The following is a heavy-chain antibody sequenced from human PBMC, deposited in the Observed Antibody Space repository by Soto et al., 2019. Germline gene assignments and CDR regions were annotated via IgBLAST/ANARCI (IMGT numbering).Heavy chain of an antibody. D-gene: IGHD3-10*01. Sequence: ASVKVSCKASGYTFTSYDINWVRQATGQGLEWMGWMNPNSGNTGYAQKFQGRVTMTRNTSISTAYMELSSLRSEDTAVYYCARGITRVRGLLQEGLFAPWGKGTLVTV. J-gene: IGHJ5*02. CDR3: ARGITRVRGLLQEGLFAP. V-gene: IGHV1-8*01. CDR2: MNPNSGNT. CDR1: GYTFTSYD.